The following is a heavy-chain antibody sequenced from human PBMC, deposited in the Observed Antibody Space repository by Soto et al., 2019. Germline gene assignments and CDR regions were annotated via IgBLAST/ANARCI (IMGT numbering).Heavy chain of an antibody. D-gene: IGHD2-21*01. CDR2: IIPLLGLT. V-gene: IGHV1-69*08. CDR1: GDTFSTHT. Sequence: HVQLLQSGAEVKMPGSSVKVSCHASGDTFSTHTITWVRQAPGQGLEWVGRIIPLLGLTDYAQKFQGSVVITADKSSSTIYMVLRRLRSEDMDLYYWARDQPCCVSTCFGDPDVCGTGPSVTVSS. J-gene: IGHJ6*03. CDR3: ARDQPCCVSTCFGDPDV.